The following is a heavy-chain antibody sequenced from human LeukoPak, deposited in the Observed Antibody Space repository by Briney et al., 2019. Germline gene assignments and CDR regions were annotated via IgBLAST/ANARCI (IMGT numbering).Heavy chain of an antibody. Sequence: ASVKVSCKASGYTFTGYYMHWVRQAPGQGLEWMGWINPNSGGTNYAQKFQGRVTMTRDTFISTAYMELSSLRSDDTAVYYCAKDRAVATIGGVDYWGQGTLVTVSS. D-gene: IGHD5-12*01. J-gene: IGHJ4*02. CDR3: AKDRAVATIGGVDY. CDR2: INPNSGGT. V-gene: IGHV1-2*02. CDR1: GYTFTGYY.